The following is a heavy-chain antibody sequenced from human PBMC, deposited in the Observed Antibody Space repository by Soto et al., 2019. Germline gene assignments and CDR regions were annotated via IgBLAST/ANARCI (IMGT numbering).Heavy chain of an antibody. D-gene: IGHD3-22*01. Sequence: QVQLQQWGAGLLKPSETLSLTCAAYGGSFSGYYWSWIRQPPGKGLEWIGEINHSGSTNYNPSLKSRVTISVDTSKNQFSLQLSSVSAADPAVYYCASTLGQFYYDNQGSDAFDIWGQGTMVTVSS. J-gene: IGHJ3*02. CDR3: ASTLGQFYYDNQGSDAFDI. CDR1: GGSFSGYY. CDR2: INHSGST. V-gene: IGHV4-34*01.